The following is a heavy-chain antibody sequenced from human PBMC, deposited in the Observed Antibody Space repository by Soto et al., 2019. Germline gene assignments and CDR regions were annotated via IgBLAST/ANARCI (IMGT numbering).Heavy chain of an antibody. CDR2: IYYSGST. D-gene: IGHD4-4*01. V-gene: IGHV4-39*01. J-gene: IGHJ6*02. CDR1: GGSISSSSYY. CDR3: ARLDQTVTTNYYYYGMDV. Sequence: SETLSLTCTVSGGSISSSSYYWGWIRQPPGKGLEWIGSIYYSGSTYYNPSLKSRVTISVDTSKNQFSLKLSSVTAADTAVYYCARLDQTVTTNYYYYGMDVWGQGTTVTVSS.